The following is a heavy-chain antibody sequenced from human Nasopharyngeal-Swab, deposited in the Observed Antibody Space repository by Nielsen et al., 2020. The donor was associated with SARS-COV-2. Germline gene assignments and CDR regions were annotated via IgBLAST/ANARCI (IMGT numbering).Heavy chain of an antibody. V-gene: IGHV3-21*01. CDR3: ARALNDNGDYVGDY. J-gene: IGHJ4*02. CDR1: GFTFSDYS. CDR2: ITSSSRYI. D-gene: IGHD4-17*01. Sequence: GGSLRLSCAASGFTFSDYSMNWVRQTPGKGLAWVSSITSSSRYIYYADSVKGRFTISRDNGKNSLYLQMSSLRAEDTAVYYCARALNDNGDYVGDYWGQGTLVTVSS.